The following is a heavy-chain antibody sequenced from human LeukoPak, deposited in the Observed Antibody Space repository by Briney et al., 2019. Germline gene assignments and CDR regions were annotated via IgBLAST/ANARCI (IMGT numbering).Heavy chain of an antibody. V-gene: IGHV3-30*18. CDR3: AKDGGGAPSDDWYFDL. Sequence: GGSLRLSCAASGFTFSSYGMHWVRQAPGKGLEWVAVISYDGSNKYYADSVKGRFTISRDNSKNTLYLQMNSLRAEDTAVYYCAKDGGGAPSDDWYFDLWGRGTLVTVSS. CDR2: ISYDGSNK. D-gene: IGHD3-16*01. J-gene: IGHJ2*01. CDR1: GFTFSSYG.